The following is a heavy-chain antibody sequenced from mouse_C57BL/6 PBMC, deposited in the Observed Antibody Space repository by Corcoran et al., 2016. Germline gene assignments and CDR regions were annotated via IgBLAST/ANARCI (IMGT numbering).Heavy chain of an antibody. J-gene: IGHJ2*01. V-gene: IGHV1-26*01. CDR2: INPNNGGT. D-gene: IGHD2-4*01. Sequence: EVQLQQSGPELVKPGASVKISCKASGYTFTDYYMNWVKQSHGKSLEWIGDINPNNGGTSYNQKFKGKATLTVDKSSSTAYMELRSLTSEDSAVYYCARWGYYDYDDYWGQGTTLTVSS. CDR3: ARWGYYDYDDY. CDR1: GYTFTDYY.